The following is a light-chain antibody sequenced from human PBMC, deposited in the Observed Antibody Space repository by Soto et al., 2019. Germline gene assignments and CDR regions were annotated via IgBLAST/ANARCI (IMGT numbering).Light chain of an antibody. V-gene: IGLV2-11*01. CDR3: CAYAVTFYV. CDR2: DVS. J-gene: IGLJ1*01. Sequence: QSALTQPRSVSGSPGHSVTISCTGPTIDVADSNYVSWYQHHPGKAPKLMIYDVSERPSGVPDRFSGSRSGNTASLTISGLQAEDEADYYCCAYAVTFYVFGTGTKVTVL. CDR1: TIDVADSNY.